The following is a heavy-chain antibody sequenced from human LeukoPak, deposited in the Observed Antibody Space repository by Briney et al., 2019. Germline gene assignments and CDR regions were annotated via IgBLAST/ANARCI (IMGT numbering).Heavy chain of an antibody. J-gene: IGHJ3*02. CDR2: IIPILGIA. CDR1: GGTFSSYA. Sequence: SVKVSFKASGGTFSSYAISWVRQAPGQGLEWMGRIIPILGIANYAQKFQGRVTITADKSTSTAHMELSSLRSEDTAVYYCARDLYGSGSYAFDIWGQGTMVTVSS. D-gene: IGHD3-10*01. V-gene: IGHV1-69*04. CDR3: ARDLYGSGSYAFDI.